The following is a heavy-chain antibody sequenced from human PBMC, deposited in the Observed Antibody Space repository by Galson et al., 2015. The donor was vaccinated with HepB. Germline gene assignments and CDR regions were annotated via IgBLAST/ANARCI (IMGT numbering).Heavy chain of an antibody. J-gene: IGHJ4*02. Sequence: SLRLSCAASGVAFGNYALHWGRQAPGEGLEWVALISSDGSNKYYSDSVKGRFTISRDNSKNTLDLQMNSLRSEDTAVYYCARGLDGYGPTLGYWGQGTLVTVSS. CDR1: GVAFGNYA. CDR2: ISSDGSNK. V-gene: IGHV3-30-3*01. D-gene: IGHD5-24*01. CDR3: ARGLDGYGPTLGY.